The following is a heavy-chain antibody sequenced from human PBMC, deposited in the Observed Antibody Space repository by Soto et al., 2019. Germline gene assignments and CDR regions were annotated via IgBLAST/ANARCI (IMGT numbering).Heavy chain of an antibody. CDR2: IIPIFGTE. J-gene: IGHJ6*02. CDR1: GGTFSSYA. D-gene: IGHD1-26*01. Sequence: QVQLVQSGAEVKKPGSSVKVSCKASGGTFSSYAINWVRQAPGHGLEWMGGIIPIFGTEDYAQKFQGRVTITADQSTTTAYMQLSSLRSEGTAVYYCASLAAKYYYYGMDVWGQGTTVSVSS. CDR3: ASLAAKYYYYGMDV. V-gene: IGHV1-69*12.